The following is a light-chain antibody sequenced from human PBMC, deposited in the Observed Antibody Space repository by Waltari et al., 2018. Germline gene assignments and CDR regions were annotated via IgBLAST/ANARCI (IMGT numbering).Light chain of an antibody. Sequence: QSVLTQPPSVSGAPGQRVTISCTGSRSNIGAGYDVHWYQQLPGAAPKLLMYANSNRPSGGPDRFSGSKSETSASLIITGLQAEDEADYYCQSYDSSLSGSYVFGPGTKVTVL. CDR1: RSNIGAGYD. CDR2: ANS. J-gene: IGLJ1*01. V-gene: IGLV1-40*01. CDR3: QSYDSSLSGSYV.